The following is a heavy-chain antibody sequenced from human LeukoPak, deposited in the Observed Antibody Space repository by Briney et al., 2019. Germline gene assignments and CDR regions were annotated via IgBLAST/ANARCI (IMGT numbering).Heavy chain of an antibody. CDR2: IYTGGGR. CDR3: AKGGYSSSWSPDYFYVDV. CDR1: GFTFSNAW. V-gene: IGHV3-53*01. J-gene: IGHJ6*03. D-gene: IGHD6-13*01. Sequence: GGSLRLSCAASGFTFSNAWMNWVRQAPGKELEWVSVIYTGGGRYYADSVRGRFAISRDNSKNTLYLQMNSLRAEDTAVYYCAKGGYSSSWSPDYFYVDVWGKGTTVTVSS.